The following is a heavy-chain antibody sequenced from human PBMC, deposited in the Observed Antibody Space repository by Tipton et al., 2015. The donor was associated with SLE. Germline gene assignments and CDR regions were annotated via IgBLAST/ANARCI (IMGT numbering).Heavy chain of an antibody. CDR2: INHSGSI. J-gene: IGHJ5*02. Sequence: LRLSCAVYGGSFSGYYWSWIRQSPGEGLQWIGEINHSGSINFNPSLKSRVTMSIDTSKNQFSLKLNSVTAADTAVYYCAKAGIPMVRAVRWWFDPWGQGTLVTVSS. CDR1: GGSFSGYY. V-gene: IGHV4-34*01. D-gene: IGHD3-10*01. CDR3: AKAGIPMVRAVRWWFDP.